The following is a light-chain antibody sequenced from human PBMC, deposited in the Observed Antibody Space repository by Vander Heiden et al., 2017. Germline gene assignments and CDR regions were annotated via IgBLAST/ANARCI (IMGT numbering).Light chain of an antibody. CDR1: SSNIGAGYD. CDR2: GNS. V-gene: IGLV1-40*01. Sequence: QSVLTQPPSVSGAPGQRVTISCTGSSSNIGAGYDVHWYQQLPVTAPKLLIYGNSNRPSGVPDRFSGSKSGTSASLAITGLQAEDEADYYCQSYDSSQRVFGGGTKLTVL. J-gene: IGLJ3*02. CDR3: QSYDSSQRV.